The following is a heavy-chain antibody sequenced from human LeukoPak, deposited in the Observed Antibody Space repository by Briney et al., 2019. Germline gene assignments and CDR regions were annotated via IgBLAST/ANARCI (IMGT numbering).Heavy chain of an antibody. CDR1: GGPFSGYY. CDR2: INHSGST. J-gene: IGHJ4*02. CDR3: ARTKWGRDSSGYFPVNFDY. Sequence: SETLSLTCAVYGGPFSGYYWSWIRQPPGKGLEWIGEINHSGSTNYNPSLKSRVTISVDTSKNQFSLKLSSVTAADTAVYYCARTKWGRDSSGYFPVNFDYWGQGTLVTVSS. V-gene: IGHV4-34*01. D-gene: IGHD3-22*01.